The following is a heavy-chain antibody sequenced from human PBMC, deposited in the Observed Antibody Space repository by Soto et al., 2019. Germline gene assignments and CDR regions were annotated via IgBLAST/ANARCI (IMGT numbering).Heavy chain of an antibody. CDR1: GDSISSGGYY. J-gene: IGHJ6*02. CDR3: VSRLGYGYAMDV. D-gene: IGHD5-12*01. Sequence: QLQLQESGRGLVKPSETLSLTCTVSGDSISSGGYYWGWIRQPPGKGLEWIGSIHYSGNTFYNPSLKSRVIISRDTSRNEFSLRLHSVTAADTAVYYCVSRLGYGYAMDVWGQGTTVTVSS. V-gene: IGHV4-39*01. CDR2: IHYSGNT.